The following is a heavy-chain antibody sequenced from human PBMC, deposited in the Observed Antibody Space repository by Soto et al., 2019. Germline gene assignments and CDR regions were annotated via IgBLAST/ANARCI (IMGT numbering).Heavy chain of an antibody. V-gene: IGHV3-30-3*01. CDR1: GFTFSSYS. CDR2: ISYDSIHK. J-gene: IGHJ4*02. CDR3: ASLGSTAMDN. Sequence: QVQLVESGGGVVQPGRSLRLSCAASGFTFSSYSMHWVRQAPGKGLEWVAVISYDSIHKYYADSVRGRFTISRDNSKNTLYLQMNSLRAEDTAVYYGASLGSTAMDNWGQGTLVTVSS. D-gene: IGHD2-2*01.